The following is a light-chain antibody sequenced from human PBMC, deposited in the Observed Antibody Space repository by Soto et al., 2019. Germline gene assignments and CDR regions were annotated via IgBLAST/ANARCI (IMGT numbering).Light chain of an antibody. J-gene: IGKJ1*01. V-gene: IGKV1-5*03. CDR2: KAS. CDR1: QSISSW. Sequence: DIQMTQSPSTLSASVGDRVTITCRASQSISSWLAWYQQKPGKAPKLLIYKASNLGSGVPSRFSGIGSGTEFTLTISSLQPDDFATYYCQQYDGYSRTFGQGTKVDIK. CDR3: QQYDGYSRT.